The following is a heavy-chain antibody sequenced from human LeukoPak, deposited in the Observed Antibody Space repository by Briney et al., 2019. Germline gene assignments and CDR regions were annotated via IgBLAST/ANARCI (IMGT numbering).Heavy chain of an antibody. CDR1: GFTFSSYA. J-gene: IGHJ3*02. V-gene: IGHV3-30-3*01. CDR2: ISYDGSNK. Sequence: PGGSLRLSCAASGFTFSSYAMHWVRQAPGKGLEWVAVISYDGSNKYYADSVKGRFTISRDNSKNTLYLQMNSLRAEDTAVYYCAKDWRSSSPNAFDIWGQGTMVTVSS. CDR3: AKDWRSSSPNAFDI. D-gene: IGHD6-6*01.